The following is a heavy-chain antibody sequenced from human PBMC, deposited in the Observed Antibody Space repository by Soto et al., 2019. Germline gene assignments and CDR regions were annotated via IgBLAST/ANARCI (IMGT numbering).Heavy chain of an antibody. CDR2: MNPNSGNT. J-gene: IGHJ4*02. D-gene: IGHD6-13*01. CDR1: GYTFTSYD. CDR3: AREHSNSWRFDY. Sequence: QVQLVQSGAEVKKPGASVKVSCKASGYTFTSYDINWVRQATGQGLEWMGWMNPNSGNTGYAQKFQGRVTLTRNTSLSTAYMELSSLRSAATAVYYCAREHSNSWRFDYWGQGTLVTVSS. V-gene: IGHV1-8*01.